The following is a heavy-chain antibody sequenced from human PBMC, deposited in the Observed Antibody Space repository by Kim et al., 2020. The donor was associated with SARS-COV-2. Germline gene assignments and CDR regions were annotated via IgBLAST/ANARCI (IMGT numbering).Heavy chain of an antibody. Sequence: SVKVSCKASGGTFSSYAISWVRQAPGQGLEWMGGIIPIFGTANYAQKFQGRVTITADESTSTAYMELSSLRSEDTAVYYCARMADSMVRGVGPPSYYYYYGMDFWGQGTTVTVSS. V-gene: IGHV1-69*13. CDR2: IIPIFGTA. CDR3: ARMADSMVRGVGPPSYYYYYGMDF. CDR1: GGTFSSYA. D-gene: IGHD3-10*01. J-gene: IGHJ6*02.